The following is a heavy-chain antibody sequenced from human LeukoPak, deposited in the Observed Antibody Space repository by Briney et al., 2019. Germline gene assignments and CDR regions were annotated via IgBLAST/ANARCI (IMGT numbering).Heavy chain of an antibody. CDR2: ISAHNGNT. CDR1: GYTFTSYG. J-gene: IGHJ3*02. CDR3: ARGRVGATGLSAQYAFDI. D-gene: IGHD1-26*01. Sequence: ASVKVSCKASGYTFTSYGISWVRQAPGQGLEWMGWISAHNGNTNYAQKLQDRVTMTTDRSTSTAYMELRSLRSDDTAVYYCARGRVGATGLSAQYAFDIWGQGTMVTVSS. V-gene: IGHV1-18*01.